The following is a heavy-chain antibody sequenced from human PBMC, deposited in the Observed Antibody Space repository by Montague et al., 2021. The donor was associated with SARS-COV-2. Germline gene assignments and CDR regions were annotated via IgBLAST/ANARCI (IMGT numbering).Heavy chain of an antibody. V-gene: IGHV4-34*01. D-gene: IGHD3-10*01. CDR1: GGSFSGYY. CDR2: INHSGST. Sequence: SETLSLTCAVYGGSFSGYYWSWIRQPPGKGLEWIGEINHSGSTNYNPPLKSRVTISVDTSKNQFSLKLSSVTAADTAVYYCARGRKRITVVRGVIIDWFDPWGQGTLVTVSS. CDR3: ARGRKRITVVRGVIIDWFDP. J-gene: IGHJ5*02.